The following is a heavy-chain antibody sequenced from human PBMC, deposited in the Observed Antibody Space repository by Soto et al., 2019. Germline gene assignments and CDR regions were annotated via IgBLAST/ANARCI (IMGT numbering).Heavy chain of an antibody. CDR2: INHSGRT. CDR1: GGSFSGYY. Sequence: QVQLQQWGAGLLKPSETLSLTCAVYGGSFSGYYWSWIRQPPGKGLEWIGEINHSGRTNYNPSLKSRVTIPVDASKNRFSVQLSCVTAADTAVYDCARGRRIAVVGPAATSYYDYGMDVWGQGTTVTVSS. CDR3: ARGRRIAVVGPAATSYYDYGMDV. J-gene: IGHJ6*02. V-gene: IGHV4-34*01. D-gene: IGHD2-2*01.